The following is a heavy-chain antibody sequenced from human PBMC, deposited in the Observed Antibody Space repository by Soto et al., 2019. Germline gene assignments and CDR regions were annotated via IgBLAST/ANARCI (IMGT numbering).Heavy chain of an antibody. D-gene: IGHD5-12*01. CDR3: ATTLEVKDGYNFGFDY. CDR2: IYYSGST. J-gene: IGHJ4*02. V-gene: IGHV4-59*01. CDR1: GGSISSYY. Sequence: SETLSLTCTVSGGSISSYYWSWIRQPPGKGLEWTGYIYYSGSTNYNPSLKSRVTISVDTSKNQFSLKLSSVTAADTAVYYCATTLEVKDGYNFGFDYWGQGTLVTVSS.